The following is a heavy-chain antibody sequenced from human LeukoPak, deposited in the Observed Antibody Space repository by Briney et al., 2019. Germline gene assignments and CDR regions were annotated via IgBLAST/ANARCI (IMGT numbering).Heavy chain of an antibody. J-gene: IGHJ4*02. V-gene: IGHV3-23*01. CDR2: TSARDGRT. Sequence: GGSLRLSCPASGFIFSDHAMNWVRQAPGKGLEWVSITSARDGRTYYADSVKGRFTISRDNSKNTLYLQMNSLRVEDTAVYYCAKDRNDWKQGIDSWGQGTLVTVST. CDR1: GFIFSDHA. CDR3: AKDRNDWKQGIDS. D-gene: IGHD1-1*01.